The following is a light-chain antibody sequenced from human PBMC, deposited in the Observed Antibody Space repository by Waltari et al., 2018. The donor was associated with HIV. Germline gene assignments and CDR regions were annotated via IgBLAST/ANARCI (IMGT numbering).Light chain of an antibody. V-gene: IGKV1-39*01. CDR3: HQYYSTLQT. Sequence: DIQMTQSPSSLSASIGDRVTITCRASQSISTYLNWYQQRPGKAPRLLIYAASSLQSGVPSRFSGSGSGTFFTLTINSLQAEDVAVYYCHQYYSTLQTFGPGTKLNI. CDR1: QSISTY. J-gene: IGKJ3*01. CDR2: AAS.